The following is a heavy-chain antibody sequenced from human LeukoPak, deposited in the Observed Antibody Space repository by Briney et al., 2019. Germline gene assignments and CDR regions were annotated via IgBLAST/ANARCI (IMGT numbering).Heavy chain of an antibody. Sequence: PSETLSLTCTVSGGSISSYYWSWIRQPPGKGLEWIGYIYYSGSTNYNPSLKSRVTISVDTSKNQFSLKLSSVTAADTAVYYCASVGYSGYDTPPFDYWGQGTLVTVSS. D-gene: IGHD5-12*01. CDR3: ASVGYSGYDTPPFDY. CDR2: IYYSGST. J-gene: IGHJ4*02. V-gene: IGHV4-59*01. CDR1: GGSISSYY.